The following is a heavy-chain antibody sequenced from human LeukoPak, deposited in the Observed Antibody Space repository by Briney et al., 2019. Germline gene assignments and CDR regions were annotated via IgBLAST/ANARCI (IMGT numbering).Heavy chain of an antibody. V-gene: IGHV3-21*01. Sequence: PGGSLRLSCAASAFSLSAYNMNWVRQAPGKGLEWVSSISSSSSYIYYADSVKGRFTISRDNAKNSLYLQMNSLRAEDTAVYYCARGLGYCSSTSCAKDYYYGMDVWGQGTTVTVSS. CDR1: AFSLSAYN. J-gene: IGHJ6*02. CDR3: ARGLGYCSSTSCAKDYYYGMDV. CDR2: ISSSSSYI. D-gene: IGHD2-2*01.